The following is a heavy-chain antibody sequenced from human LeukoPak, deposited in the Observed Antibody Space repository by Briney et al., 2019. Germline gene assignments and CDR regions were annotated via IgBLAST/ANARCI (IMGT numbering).Heavy chain of an antibody. D-gene: IGHD1-14*01. CDR2: INPNSGGT. CDR3: ARATTPPYYYYMGV. CDR1: GYTFTGYY. V-gene: IGHV1-2*02. Sequence: ASVKVSCKASGYTFTGYYMHWGRQAPGQGLEWMGWINPNSGGTNYAQKFQGRVTMTRDTSISTAYMELSRLRSDDTAVYYCARATTPPYYYYMGVWGKGTTVTVSS. J-gene: IGHJ6*03.